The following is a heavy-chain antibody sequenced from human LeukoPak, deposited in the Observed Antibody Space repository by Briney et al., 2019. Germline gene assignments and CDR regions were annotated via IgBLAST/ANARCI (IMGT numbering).Heavy chain of an antibody. Sequence: GGSLRLSCAASGFTFGNYWMHWVRQAPGKGLVWASRIEGDGSHTIYADSVKGRFTISRDNAKNTLYLQMKSLRAEDTAVYYCVRDWDHFDFDSWGQGTLVTVSS. CDR1: GFTFGNYW. J-gene: IGHJ5*01. D-gene: IGHD3-9*01. V-gene: IGHV3-74*01. CDR3: VRDWDHFDFDS. CDR2: IEGDGSHT.